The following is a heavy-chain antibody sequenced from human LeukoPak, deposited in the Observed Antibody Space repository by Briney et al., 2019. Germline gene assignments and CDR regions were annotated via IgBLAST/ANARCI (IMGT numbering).Heavy chain of an antibody. CDR3: ARGTHQLWFLDK. D-gene: IGHD3-10*01. J-gene: IGHJ4*02. Sequence: GGSLRLSCAASGFTFSRYNMNWVRQAPGKGLEWISYISSSSSIIYFADSLKGRFTVSRDNAKNSLYLQMNSLRAEDTAVYYCARGTHQLWFLDKWGQGTVVTVSS. V-gene: IGHV3-48*01. CDR2: ISSSSSII. CDR1: GFTFSRYN.